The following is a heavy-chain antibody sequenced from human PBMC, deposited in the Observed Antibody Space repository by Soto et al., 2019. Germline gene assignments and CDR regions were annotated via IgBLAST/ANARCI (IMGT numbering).Heavy chain of an antibody. D-gene: IGHD1-7*01. CDR1: GDSVSSNSAA. V-gene: IGHV6-1*01. J-gene: IGHJ6*03. CDR2: TYYRSRWYH. CDR3: AGTTSHYWYYMDV. Sequence: SQTLSLTCAISGDSVSSNSAAWNCIRQSPSRGLEWLGRTYYRSRWYHDHAVSVKSRITINPDTSKNQFSLQLTSVTPEDTAVYYCAGTTSHYWYYMDVWGKGTTVTVSS.